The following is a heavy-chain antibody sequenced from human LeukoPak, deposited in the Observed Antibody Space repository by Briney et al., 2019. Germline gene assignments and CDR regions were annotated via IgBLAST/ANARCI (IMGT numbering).Heavy chain of an antibody. Sequence: GGSLRLSCAASGFTFGRYGMTWVRQAPGKGLDWVSSVSDSGRNTYYADSVKGRFTISRDNSRNTLYLQMNGLRAEDTAVYYCAREYHDSSGYLDYWGQGTLVTVSS. D-gene: IGHD3-22*01. CDR1: GFTFGRYG. J-gene: IGHJ4*02. CDR3: AREYHDSSGYLDY. V-gene: IGHV3-23*01. CDR2: VSDSGRNT.